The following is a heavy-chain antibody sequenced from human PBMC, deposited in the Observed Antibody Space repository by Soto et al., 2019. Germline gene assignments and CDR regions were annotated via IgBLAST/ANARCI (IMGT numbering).Heavy chain of an antibody. J-gene: IGHJ6*02. Sequence: QVQLVQSGAEVKKPGASVKVSCKASGYTFTSYGISWVRQAPGQGLEWMGWISAYNGNTNYAQKLQGRVTMTTDTSTSTAYMELSSLRSEDTAVYYCARVGTAMGNYYYYGMDVWGQGTTVTVSS. CDR2: ISAYNGNT. CDR3: ARVGTAMGNYYYYGMDV. V-gene: IGHV1-18*04. CDR1: GYTFTSYG. D-gene: IGHD5-18*01.